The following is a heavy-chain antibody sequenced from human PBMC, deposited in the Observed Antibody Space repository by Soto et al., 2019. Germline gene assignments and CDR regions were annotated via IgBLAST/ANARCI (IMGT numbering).Heavy chain of an antibody. D-gene: IGHD4-4*01. CDR3: AKVPTGEMATVFQAFDI. CDR2: ISYSGGST. CDR1: GFTFSSYA. J-gene: IGHJ3*02. V-gene: IGHV3-23*01. Sequence: GGSLRLSCAASGFTFSSYAMSWVRQAPGKGLEWVSAISYSGGSTYYADPVKGRFTISRDNPKNTLYLQMNSLRVDDTAVYYCAKVPTGEMATVFQAFDIWGQGTMVTVSS.